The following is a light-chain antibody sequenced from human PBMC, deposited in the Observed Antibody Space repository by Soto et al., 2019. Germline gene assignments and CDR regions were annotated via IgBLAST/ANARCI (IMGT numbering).Light chain of an antibody. V-gene: IGLV2-14*01. Sequence: QSALTQPASVSGSPGRSITISCTGTSSDVGRYNYVSWYQQHPGKAPKPMIYDVNNRPSGVSNRFSGSKSGNTASLTISGLQAEDEADYYCSSYTSSSTRVVFGGGTKLTVL. CDR3: SSYTSSSTRVV. J-gene: IGLJ2*01. CDR2: DVN. CDR1: SSDVGRYNY.